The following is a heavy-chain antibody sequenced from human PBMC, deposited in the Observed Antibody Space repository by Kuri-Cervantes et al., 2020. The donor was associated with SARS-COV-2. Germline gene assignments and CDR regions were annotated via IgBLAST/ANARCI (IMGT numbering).Heavy chain of an antibody. V-gene: IGHV3-30*04. CDR3: ARGASGYNPPFDY. J-gene: IGHJ4*02. Sequence: GGSLRLSCAASGFTFSSYAMHWVRQAPGKGLEWVAVISYDGSNKYYADSVKGQFTISRDNSKNTLYLQMNSLRAEDTAVYYCARGASGYNPPFDYWGQGTLVTVSS. CDR2: ISYDGSNK. D-gene: IGHD5-24*01. CDR1: GFTFSSYA.